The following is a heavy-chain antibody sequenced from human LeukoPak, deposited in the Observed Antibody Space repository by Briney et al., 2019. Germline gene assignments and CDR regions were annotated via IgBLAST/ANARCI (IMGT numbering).Heavy chain of an antibody. CDR1: GGSISSYY. J-gene: IGHJ4*02. CDR3: ARGGSYPRPFDY. Sequence: SETLSLTCTVSGGSISSYYWSWIRQPPGKGLEWIGYIYYSGSTNYNPSLKSRVTISVDTSKNQFSLKLSSVTAADTAVYYCARGGSYPRPFDYWGQGTLVTVSS. CDR2: IYYSGST. V-gene: IGHV4-59*01. D-gene: IGHD1-26*01.